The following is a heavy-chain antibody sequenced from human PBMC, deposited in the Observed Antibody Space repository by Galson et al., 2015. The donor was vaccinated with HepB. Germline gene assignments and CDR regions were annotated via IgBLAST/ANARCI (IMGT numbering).Heavy chain of an antibody. V-gene: IGHV3-30*03. Sequence: SLRLSCAASGFTFSSYGMHWVRQAPGKGLEWVAVISYDGSNKYYADSVKGRFTISRDNSKNTLYLQMNSLRAEDTAVYYCARDRPLRYFDFRLWGQGTMVTVSS. CDR1: GFTFSSYG. CDR3: ARDRPLRYFDFRL. D-gene: IGHD3-9*01. CDR2: ISYDGSNK. J-gene: IGHJ3*01.